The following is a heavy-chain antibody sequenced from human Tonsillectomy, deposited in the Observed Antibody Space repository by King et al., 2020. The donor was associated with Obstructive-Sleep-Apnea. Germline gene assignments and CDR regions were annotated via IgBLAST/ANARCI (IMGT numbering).Heavy chain of an antibody. CDR2: INHSGST. V-gene: IGHV4-34*01. CDR1: GGSFSDYY. J-gene: IGHJ5*02. CDR3: ARGSGAADVNWFDP. D-gene: IGHD6-13*01. Sequence: VQLQQWGAGLLKPSETLSLTCAVYGGSFSDYYWSWIRQPPGKGLEWIGEINHSGSTNSNPFFKSRVAISVDMSKNQFSLKLTSVTAADTAIYYCARGSGAADVNWFDPWGQGALVTVSS.